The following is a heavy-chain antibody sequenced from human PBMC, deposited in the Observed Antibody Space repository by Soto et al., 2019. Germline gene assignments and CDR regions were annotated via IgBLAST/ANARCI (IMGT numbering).Heavy chain of an antibody. D-gene: IGHD2-2*01. CDR3: ARWRYQLLSPEKDWFDP. Sequence: QVQLVQSGAEVKKPGSSVKVSCKASGGTFSSYTISWVRQAPGQGLEWMGRIIPILGIANYAQKFQGRVTITADKSTSTAYMELSSLRSEDTAVYYCARWRYQLLSPEKDWFDPWGQGTLVTVSS. CDR1: GGTFSSYT. J-gene: IGHJ5*02. CDR2: IIPILGIA. V-gene: IGHV1-69*02.